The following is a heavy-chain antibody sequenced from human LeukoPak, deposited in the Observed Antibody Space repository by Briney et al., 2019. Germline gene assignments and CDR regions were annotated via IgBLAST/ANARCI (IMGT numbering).Heavy chain of an antibody. Sequence: GGSLRLSCVDSGLTFSRYWMNWVRQAPGKGLEWVANINQDGSEIYYVDSVKGRFTISRDNAKNSLYLQMNSLRVEDTAVYYCAKEGRSLQTYWGQGTLVTVSS. J-gene: IGHJ4*02. V-gene: IGHV3-7*03. CDR1: GLTFSRYW. D-gene: IGHD5-24*01. CDR3: AKEGRSLQTY. CDR2: INQDGSEI.